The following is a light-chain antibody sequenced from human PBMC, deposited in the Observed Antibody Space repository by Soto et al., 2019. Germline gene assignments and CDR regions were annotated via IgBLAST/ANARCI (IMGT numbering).Light chain of an antibody. CDR3: QSYDSSLSAPI. CDR1: SSNIGTGYD. J-gene: IGLJ2*01. V-gene: IGLV1-40*01. Sequence: QSVLTQPPSVSGASGQRVTISCTGTSSNIGTGYDVHWYQQLPETSPKRLIYEVHNRPSGVPDRFSGSRSGTSASLAITGLEPDDEAYYYCQSYDSSLSAPIFGGGTKLTVL. CDR2: EVH.